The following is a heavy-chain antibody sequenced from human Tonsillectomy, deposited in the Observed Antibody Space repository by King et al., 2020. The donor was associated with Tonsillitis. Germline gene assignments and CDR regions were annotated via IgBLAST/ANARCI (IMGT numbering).Heavy chain of an antibody. V-gene: IGHV5-51*01. CDR3: ARRPVIVTTRHLHCGMDV. Sequence: VQLVESGAEVKKPGESLKISCKGSGYSFTNYWIAWVRQMPGKGLEWMGIIFPGDSDTRYSPSFQGQVTFSADKSISTAYLQWSSLKASDTAMYYCARRPVIVTTRHLHCGMDVWGQGTTVTVSS. CDR2: IFPGDSDT. D-gene: IGHD5-12*01. CDR1: GYSFTNYW. J-gene: IGHJ6*02.